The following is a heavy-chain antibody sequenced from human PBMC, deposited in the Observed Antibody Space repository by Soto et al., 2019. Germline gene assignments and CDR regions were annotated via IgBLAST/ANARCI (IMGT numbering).Heavy chain of an antibody. CDR2: ISAYNGNT. CDR3: ERRPQNDKTLDY. V-gene: IGHV1-18*01. J-gene: IGHJ4*02. CDR1: GYSFTSYG. D-gene: IGHD6-25*01. Sequence: ASVKVSCKASGYSFTSYGISWVRQAPGQGLEWMGWISAYNGNTNYAQKLQGRVTMTTDTSTSTAYMELRSLRSDDTAVYYCERRPQNDKTLDYWGQGTLVTVSS.